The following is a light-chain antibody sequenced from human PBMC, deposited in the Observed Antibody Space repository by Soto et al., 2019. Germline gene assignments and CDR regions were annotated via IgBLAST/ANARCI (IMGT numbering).Light chain of an antibody. CDR3: QHYNHWPRT. CDR1: QSVSNN. J-gene: IGKJ5*01. CDR2: GAS. Sequence: EIVMTQSAATVSVSRGERATLWCVGSQSVSNNLAWYQQKPGQAPRLLIYGASARATGIPARSSGSGSATEFTLATSRLQSADFAAYYCQHYNHWPRTFGQGTQLEIK. V-gene: IGKV3D-15*01.